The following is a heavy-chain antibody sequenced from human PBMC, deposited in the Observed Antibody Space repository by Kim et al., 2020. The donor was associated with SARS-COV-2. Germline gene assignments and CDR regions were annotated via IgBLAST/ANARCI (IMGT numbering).Heavy chain of an antibody. D-gene: IGHD3-22*01. V-gene: IGHV3-21*04. CDR3: ARELYYYDSSGYPIDY. CDR1: GFTFSSYS. Sequence: GGSLRLSCAASGFTFSSYSMNWVRQAPGKGLEWVSSIDRSSTYIHYADSVKGRFTISRDNAKNSLYLQMSGLRAEDTANYYCARELYYYDSSGYPIDYWGQGALLTVSS. CDR2: IDRSSTYI. J-gene: IGHJ4*02.